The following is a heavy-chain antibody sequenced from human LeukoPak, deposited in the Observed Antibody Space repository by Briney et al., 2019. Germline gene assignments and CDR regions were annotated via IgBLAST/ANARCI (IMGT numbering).Heavy chain of an antibody. J-gene: IGHJ4*02. D-gene: IGHD2-15*01. CDR2: ISYDGSNK. Sequence: GGSLRLSCAASGFTFSSYAMPWVRQAPGKGLEWVAVISYDGSNKYYADSVKGRFTISRDNSKNTLYLQMNSLRAEDTAVYYCAKDLCSGGSCYFHDYWGQGTLVTVSS. CDR3: AKDLCSGGSCYFHDY. CDR1: GFTFSSYA. V-gene: IGHV3-30-3*01.